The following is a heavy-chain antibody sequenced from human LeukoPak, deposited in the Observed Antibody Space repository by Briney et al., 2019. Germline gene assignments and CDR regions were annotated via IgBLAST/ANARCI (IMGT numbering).Heavy chain of an antibody. D-gene: IGHD5-12*01. CDR3: ARGGFREGGYDSTKLQLDY. V-gene: IGHV3-23*01. CDR2: ISGSGGST. CDR1: GFTFSNAW. Sequence: GGSLRLSCAASGFTFSNAWMSWVRQAPGKGLEWVSAISGSGGSTYYADSVKGRFTISRDNSKNTLYLQMNSLRAEDTAVYYCARGGFREGGYDSTKLQLDYWGQGTLVTVSS. J-gene: IGHJ4*02.